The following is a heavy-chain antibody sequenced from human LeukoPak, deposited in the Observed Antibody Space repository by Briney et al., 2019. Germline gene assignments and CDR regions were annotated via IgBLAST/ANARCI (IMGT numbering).Heavy chain of an antibody. Sequence: PSETLSLTCSVSGGSISASSHYWAWVRQPPGKGLEWIGSVYYTGSIRYNTSLKSRVTISVDMSKNDLFLTVNSVTAADTAFYFCARQGDIVSTTDGRFDSWGQGKLVTVSS. V-gene: IGHV4-39*01. CDR1: GGSISASSHY. CDR3: ARQGDIVSTTDGRFDS. D-gene: IGHD5/OR15-5a*01. CDR2: VYYTGSI. J-gene: IGHJ4*02.